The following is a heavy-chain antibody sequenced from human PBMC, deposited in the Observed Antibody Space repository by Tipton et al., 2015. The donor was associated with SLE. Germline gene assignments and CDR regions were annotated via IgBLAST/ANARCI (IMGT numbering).Heavy chain of an antibody. CDR1: GGSIRDYP. D-gene: IGHD2-21*01. V-gene: IGHV4-39*07. J-gene: IGHJ5*02. CDR3: ARAGGGVSNWFDP. CDR2: ISYSGRT. Sequence: TLSLTCSVSGGSIRDYPYRKGLEWIGSISYSGRTYYNPSLKSRVTISHDTSKDQFSLKVTSVTAADTAVYYCARAGGGVSNWFDPWGQGTLVTVSS.